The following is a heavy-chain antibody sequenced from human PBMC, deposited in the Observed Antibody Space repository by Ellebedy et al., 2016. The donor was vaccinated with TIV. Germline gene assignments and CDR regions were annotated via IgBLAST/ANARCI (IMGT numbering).Heavy chain of an antibody. J-gene: IGHJ3*02. CDR3: TKSSRAAPKALDI. D-gene: IGHD2-2*01. Sequence: PGGSLRLSCAASGFTFSKFGMHRVRQAPGKGLEWVAGIWYDGNDKYYADSVKGRFTISRDNSNNTLYLQMNTLRAEDTALYYCTKSSRAAPKALDIWGQGTMVTVSS. CDR2: IWYDGNDK. V-gene: IGHV3-33*06. CDR1: GFTFSKFG.